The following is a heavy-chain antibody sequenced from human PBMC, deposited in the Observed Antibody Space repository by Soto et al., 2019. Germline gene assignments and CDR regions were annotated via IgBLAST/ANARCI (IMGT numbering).Heavy chain of an antibody. J-gene: IGHJ6*02. CDR2: ISYDGTNK. V-gene: IGHV3-30*18. CDR3: AKDLQSYGDYDYYCYGMDV. Sequence: QVQLVESGGGEVQPGRSLTISCAASGFTFSTYGMHWVRQTPGKGLEWVAVISYDGTNKFYSDSVKGRFTISRDNFKNTLTLQMNSLRADDTAVYSSAKDLQSYGDYDYYCYGMDVWGLGTMVTVSS. D-gene: IGHD4-17*01. CDR1: GFTFSTYG.